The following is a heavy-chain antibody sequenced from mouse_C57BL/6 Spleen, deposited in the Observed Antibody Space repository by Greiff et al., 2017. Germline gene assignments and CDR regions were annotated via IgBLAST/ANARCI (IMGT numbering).Heavy chain of an antibody. CDR1: GYAFSSSW. Sequence: QVQLQQSGPELVKPGASVKISCKASGYAFSSSWMNWVKQRPGKGLEWIGRIYPGDGDTNYNGKFKGKATLTADKSSSTAYMQLSSLTSEDSAVXFCAREEVLRYLFAYWGQGTLVTVSA. CDR2: IYPGDGDT. J-gene: IGHJ3*01. CDR3: AREEVLRYLFAY. D-gene: IGHD1-1*01. V-gene: IGHV1-82*01.